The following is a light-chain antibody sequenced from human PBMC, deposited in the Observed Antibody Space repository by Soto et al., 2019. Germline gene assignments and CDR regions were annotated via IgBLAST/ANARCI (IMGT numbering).Light chain of an antibody. CDR3: QSYDSSLSGYVV. CDR1: SSNIGAGYD. CDR2: GNS. V-gene: IGLV1-40*01. J-gene: IGLJ2*01. Sequence: QSVLTQPPSVSGAPGQRVTISCTGSSSNIGAGYDVHWYQQRPGTAPKLLIYGNSNRPSGVPDRFSGSKSGTSASLAITGLQAEDEADYYWQSYDSSLSGYVVFGEGTKLTVL.